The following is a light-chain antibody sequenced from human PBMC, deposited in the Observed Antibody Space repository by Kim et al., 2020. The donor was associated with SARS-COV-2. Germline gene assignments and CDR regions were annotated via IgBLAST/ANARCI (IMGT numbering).Light chain of an antibody. V-gene: IGLV3-19*01. CDR2: GKN. J-gene: IGLJ2*01. Sequence: ALGQTVRFTCQGDSLRSYYASWYQQKPGQAPVLVIYGKNNRPSGVPDRFSGSSSVNTASLTITGAQAEDEADYYCNSRDSSGNHLVFGGGTQLTVL. CDR3: NSRDSSGNHLV. CDR1: SLRSYY.